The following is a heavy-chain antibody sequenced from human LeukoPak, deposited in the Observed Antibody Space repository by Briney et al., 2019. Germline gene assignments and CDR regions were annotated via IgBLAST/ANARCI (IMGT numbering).Heavy chain of an antibody. D-gene: IGHD4-23*01. V-gene: IGHV3-30-3*01. CDR2: ISYDGSNE. CDR1: GFTFSSYA. J-gene: IGHJ6*02. CDR3: ARDYYGGNAGYYYYGMDV. Sequence: GGSLRLSCAASGFTFSSYAMHWVRQAPGKGLVWVVVISYDGSNEFYADSVKGRFTVSRDNSKNTLYLQMNSLRAEDTAVYYCARDYYGGNAGYYYYGMDVWGQGTTVTVSS.